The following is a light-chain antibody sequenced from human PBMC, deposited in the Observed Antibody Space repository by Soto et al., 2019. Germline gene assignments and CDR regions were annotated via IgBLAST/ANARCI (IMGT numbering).Light chain of an antibody. V-gene: IGLV2-14*01. CDR2: EVN. CDR3: RSYTSSSTWV. J-gene: IGLJ2*01. Sequence: QSALTQPASVSGSPGQSITISCTGTRSDVGYYNYVSWYQQHPGKAPKLMISEVNNRPSGVSNRFSGPKSGNTASLTISGLQAEDEADYYCRSYTSSSTWVFGGGTKVTVL. CDR1: RSDVGYYNY.